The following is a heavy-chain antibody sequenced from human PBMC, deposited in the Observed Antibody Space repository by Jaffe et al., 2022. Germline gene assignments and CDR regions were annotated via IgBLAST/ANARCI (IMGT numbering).Heavy chain of an antibody. CDR3: ARDAITQDYYAVLGY. CDR1: GGTFSSYT. J-gene: IGHJ4*02. Sequence: QVQLVQSGAEVKKPGSSVKVSCKASGGTFSSYTISWVRQAPGQGLEWMGRIIPILGIANYAQKFQGRVTITADKSTSTAYMELSSLRSEDTAVYYCARDAITQDYYAVLGYWGQGTLVTVSS. CDR2: IIPILGIA. V-gene: IGHV1-69*08. D-gene: IGHD3-10*01.